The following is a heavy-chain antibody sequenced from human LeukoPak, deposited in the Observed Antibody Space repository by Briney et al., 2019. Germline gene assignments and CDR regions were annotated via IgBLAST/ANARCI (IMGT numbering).Heavy chain of an antibody. CDR3: ARDGEAEHYYSVMDV. CDR2: ISSSSSYI. J-gene: IGHJ6*02. D-gene: IGHD3-10*01. Sequence: GGSLRLSCAASGFTFSSYSMNWVRQAPGKGLEWVSSISSSSSYIYYADSVKGRFTISRDNAKNSLYLQMNSLRAEDTAVYYCARDGEAEHYYSVMDVGAQGTTVPVSS. CDR1: GFTFSSYS. V-gene: IGHV3-21*01.